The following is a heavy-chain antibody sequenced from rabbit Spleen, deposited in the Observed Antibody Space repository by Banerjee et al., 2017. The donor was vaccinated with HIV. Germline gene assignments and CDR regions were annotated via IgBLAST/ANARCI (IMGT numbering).Heavy chain of an antibody. Sequence: QEQLVESGGGLVKPGASLTLTCTASGFSFSSSYDMCWVRQAPGKGLEWIGCIYTGNGKTYYAGWAKGRFTISKSSSTTVTLQMTSLTAADTATYFCAGDAGTGGCYFNGWGPGGLGTVS. J-gene: IGHJ4*01. CDR2: IYTGNGKT. V-gene: IGHV1S45*01. CDR1: GFSFSSSYD. CDR3: AGDAGTGGCYFNG. D-gene: IGHD4-2*01.